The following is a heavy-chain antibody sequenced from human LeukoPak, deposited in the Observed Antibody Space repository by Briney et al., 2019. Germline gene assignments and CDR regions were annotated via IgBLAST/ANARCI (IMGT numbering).Heavy chain of an antibody. CDR3: ASEYCSTTSCYRGPFDY. CDR1: GFTFSSSG. D-gene: IGHD2-2*01. J-gene: IGHJ4*02. Sequence: QTGGSLRLSCAASGFTFSSSGMHWVRQAPGKGLEWVAAISYDGSNKHYADSVKGRFTISRDNSKNTLYLQMSSLRAEDTAVYYCASEYCSTTSCYRGPFDYWGQGTLVTVSS. CDR2: ISYDGSNK. V-gene: IGHV3-30*03.